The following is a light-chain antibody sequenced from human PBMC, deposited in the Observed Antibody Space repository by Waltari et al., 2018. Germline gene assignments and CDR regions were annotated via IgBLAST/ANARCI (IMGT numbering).Light chain of an antibody. J-gene: IGLJ3*02. CDR3: AAWDDSLSGRV. Sequence: QSVLTQPPSASGTPGQRVTISCSGSSSNIGSNYVYWYQQLPGTAPKLLIYTSDPRPSGVPDRFSGSKAGTSASLAISGLRSEDEAEYYCAAWDDSLSGRVFGGGTKLTVL. CDR1: SSNIGSNY. CDR2: TSD. V-gene: IGLV1-47*01.